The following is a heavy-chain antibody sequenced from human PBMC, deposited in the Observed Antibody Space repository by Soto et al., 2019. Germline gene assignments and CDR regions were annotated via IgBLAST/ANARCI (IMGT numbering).Heavy chain of an antibody. CDR1: GFTFSSYS. CDR2: ISSSSSYI. CDR3: ARGPRGRLTIFGVVIFYYFDY. V-gene: IGHV3-21*01. D-gene: IGHD3-3*01. J-gene: IGHJ4*02. Sequence: GGSLRLSCAASGFTFSSYSMNWVRQAPGKGLEWVSSISSSSSYIYYADSVKGRFTISRDNAKNSLYLQMNSLRAEDTAVYYCARGPRGRLTIFGVVIFYYFDYWGQGTLVTVSS.